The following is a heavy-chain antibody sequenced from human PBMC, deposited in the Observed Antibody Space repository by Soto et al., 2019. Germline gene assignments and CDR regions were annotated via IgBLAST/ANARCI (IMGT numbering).Heavy chain of an antibody. CDR2: IYLSGST. CDR3: ARDFHDSSLDY. Sequence: QVHLQESGPGLVRPSGTLSLTCAVSGGSISSGNWWTWVRQPPGKGLEWIGEIYLSGSTNYNPSPKSRVTMSVDKSKNQFSLKLSSVTAADTAVYYCARDFHDSSLDYWGQGILVTVSS. V-gene: IGHV4-4*02. D-gene: IGHD3-22*01. CDR1: GGSISSGNW. J-gene: IGHJ4*02.